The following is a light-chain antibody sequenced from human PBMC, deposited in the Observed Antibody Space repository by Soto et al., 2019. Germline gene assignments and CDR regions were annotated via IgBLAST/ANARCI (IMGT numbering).Light chain of an antibody. CDR1: QSVSSY. V-gene: IGKV3-11*01. CDR3: QQRST. CDR2: DAS. Sequence: EIVLTQSPATLSLSPGERATLSCRASQSVSSYLAWYQQKPGQAPRLLIYDASNRATGIPARFSGSGSGTDFTLTISSLEPEDFAVYYCQQRSTFGEGTRLKI. J-gene: IGKJ5*01.